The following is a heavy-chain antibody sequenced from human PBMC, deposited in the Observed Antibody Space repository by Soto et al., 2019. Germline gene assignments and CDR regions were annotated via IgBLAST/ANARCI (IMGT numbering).Heavy chain of an antibody. CDR3: AKFFVETGSNSGWPWSFHY. Sequence: EVQLLESGGGLVQPGRSLRLSCAASGFTFSNYAMSWVRQAPGQGLDWVSAISGSGGTTYYADSVKGRFTISRDNSKRTLFLQMNSLRAEDAAVYYCAKFFVETGSNSGWPWSFHYWGQGTLVTVSS. CDR2: ISGSGGTT. V-gene: IGHV3-23*01. CDR1: GFTFSNYA. J-gene: IGHJ4*02. D-gene: IGHD6-25*01.